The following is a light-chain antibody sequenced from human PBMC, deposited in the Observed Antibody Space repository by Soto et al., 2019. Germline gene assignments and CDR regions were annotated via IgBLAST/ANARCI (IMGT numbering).Light chain of an antibody. V-gene: IGKV1-5*03. CDR3: QQYNSYPYT. Sequence: DIQMTQAPSTLSASVGDRVTITCLASQSISTWLAWYQQKPGKAPKLLIYKASTLQSGVPSRFSGSGSGTEFTLTISSLQPDDSATYYCQQYNSYPYTFGQGTKLEIK. CDR2: KAS. J-gene: IGKJ2*01. CDR1: QSISTW.